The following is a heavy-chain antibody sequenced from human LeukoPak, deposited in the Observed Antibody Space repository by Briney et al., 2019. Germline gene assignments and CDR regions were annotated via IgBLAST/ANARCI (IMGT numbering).Heavy chain of an antibody. CDR3: ARYCSGGCYSGVDY. CDR2: ILYDEK. CDR1: GFSFSSFG. D-gene: IGHD2-15*01. Sequence: GGSLRLSCAASGFSFSSFGMHSVRQAPGRGLEWVALILYDEKYYADSVKGRFTISRDNSKNILYLQMDSLRVEDTAVYYCARYCSGGCYSGVDYWGQGTLVTVPS. V-gene: IGHV3-30*12. J-gene: IGHJ4*02.